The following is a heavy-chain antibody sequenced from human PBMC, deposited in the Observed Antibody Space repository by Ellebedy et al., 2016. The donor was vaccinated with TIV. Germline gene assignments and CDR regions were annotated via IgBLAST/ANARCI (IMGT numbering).Heavy chain of an antibody. V-gene: IGHV1-2*02. Sequence: ASVKVSCKASGYTFTNYYMHWVRQAPGQGLEWMGWINPNRGGTNYAQKFQGRVTMTRDTSISTAYMELSRLRSDDTAVYYCARGHSSGWYREFDYWGQGTLVTVSS. J-gene: IGHJ4*02. CDR2: INPNRGGT. CDR3: ARGHSSGWYREFDY. CDR1: GYTFTNYY. D-gene: IGHD6-19*01.